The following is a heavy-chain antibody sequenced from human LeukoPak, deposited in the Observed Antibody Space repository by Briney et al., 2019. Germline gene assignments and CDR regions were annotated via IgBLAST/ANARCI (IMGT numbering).Heavy chain of an antibody. CDR1: GGSISSSSYY. CDR2: IYYSGST. J-gene: IGHJ5*02. Sequence: SETLSLTCTVSGGSISSSSYYWGWIRQPPGKGLEWIGSIYYSGSTYYNPSLKSRVTISVDTSKNQFSLKLSSVTAADTAVYYCACIVGVPRSRRRGWFDPWGQGTLVTVSS. D-gene: IGHD1-26*01. V-gene: IGHV4-39*01. CDR3: ACIVGVPRSRRRGWFDP.